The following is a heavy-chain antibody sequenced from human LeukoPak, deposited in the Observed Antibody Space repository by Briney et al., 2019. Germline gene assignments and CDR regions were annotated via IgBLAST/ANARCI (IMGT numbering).Heavy chain of an antibody. D-gene: IGHD1-1*01. CDR3: ARTWTSGKSHMDV. CDR2: ISGSGGST. CDR1: GFTFSGYA. Sequence: GGSLRLSCAASGFTFSGYAMSWVRQAPGKGLEWVSAISGSGGSTYYADSVKGRFTISRDNSKNTLYLQMNSLGAEDTAVYYCARTWTSGKSHMDVWGKGTTVTVSS. V-gene: IGHV3-23*01. J-gene: IGHJ6*03.